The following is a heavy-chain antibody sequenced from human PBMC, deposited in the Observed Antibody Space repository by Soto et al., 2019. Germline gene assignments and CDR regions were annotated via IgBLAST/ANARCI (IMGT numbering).Heavy chain of an antibody. CDR1: GYSFTSYW. Sequence: GESLKISCKGSGYSFTSYWIGWVRQMPGKGLEWMGIIYPGDSDTRYSPSFQGQVTISADKSISTAYLQWSSLKASDTALYYFALAFGSPIGFGDLLYHPPAYGMDVWGQGTTVTVSS. CDR3: ALAFGSPIGFGDLLYHPPAYGMDV. V-gene: IGHV5-51*01. J-gene: IGHJ6*02. CDR2: IYPGDSDT. D-gene: IGHD3-10*01.